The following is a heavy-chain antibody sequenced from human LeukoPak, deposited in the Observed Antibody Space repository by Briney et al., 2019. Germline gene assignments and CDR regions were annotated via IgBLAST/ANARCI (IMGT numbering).Heavy chain of an antibody. V-gene: IGHV4-59*12. Sequence: SQTLSLTCPVSGGSISSYYWSWIRQPPGKGRGWIGYIHYSGRTNYNPSPKSRVTISVDTSKNQFSLKLSSETAAHTAVYYCARDWGSAYGGLDYYYGMDVWGQGTTVTVSS. CDR2: IHYSGRT. CDR3: ARDWGSAYGGLDYYYGMDV. D-gene: IGHD3-16*01. CDR1: GGSISSYY. J-gene: IGHJ6*02.